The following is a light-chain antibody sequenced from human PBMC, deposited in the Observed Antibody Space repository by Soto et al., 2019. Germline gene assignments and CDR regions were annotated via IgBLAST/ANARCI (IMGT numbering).Light chain of an antibody. J-gene: IGKJ1*01. V-gene: IGKV3-20*01. CDR2: GAS. CDR3: QQYGSSPLT. CDR1: QSVSSSY. Sequence: EIVLTQSPGTLSLSPEERATLSCRASQSVSSSYLAWYQQKPGQAPRLLIYGASSRATGIPDRISGSGSGTVVTLTISRLEPEDFAVYYCQQYGSSPLTFGQGTKVEIK.